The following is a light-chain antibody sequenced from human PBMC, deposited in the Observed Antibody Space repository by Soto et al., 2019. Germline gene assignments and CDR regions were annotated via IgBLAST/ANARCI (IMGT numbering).Light chain of an antibody. V-gene: IGKV3-20*01. CDR3: QQYGNPPPNA. CDR1: QSISSSY. CDR2: GAS. Sequence: EIVLTQSPGTLSLSPGERATLSCRASQSISSSYLAWYQQKPGQAPSVLIYGASSRATGIPDRFSGSGSGTDFTLTISRLEPEDLAVYFCQQYGNPPPNAFGQGTKVEIK. J-gene: IGKJ2*01.